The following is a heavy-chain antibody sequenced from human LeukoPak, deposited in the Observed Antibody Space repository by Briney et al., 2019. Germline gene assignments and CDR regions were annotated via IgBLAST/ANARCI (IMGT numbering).Heavy chain of an antibody. Sequence: GGSLRLSCAASGFTFSSYSMNWVRRAPGKGLEWVSSINSSSSYIYYADSVKGRFTISRDNAKNSLYLQMYSLRAEDTAVYYCARDPIVVVPAATLRYYGSGSYYYWGQGTLVTVSS. V-gene: IGHV3-21*01. J-gene: IGHJ4*02. CDR2: INSSSSYI. D-gene: IGHD2-2*01. CDR1: GFTFSSYS. CDR3: ARDPIVVVPAATLRYYGSGSYYY.